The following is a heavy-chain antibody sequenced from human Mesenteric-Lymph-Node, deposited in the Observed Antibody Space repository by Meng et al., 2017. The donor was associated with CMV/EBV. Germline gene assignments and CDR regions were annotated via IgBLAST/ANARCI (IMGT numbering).Heavy chain of an antibody. CDR1: GFTFSTYS. D-gene: IGHD6-13*01. V-gene: IGHV3-48*04. CDR2: ISTSGASI. CDR3: ATMYSVTWFYFDY. J-gene: IGHJ4*02. Sequence: GESLKISCAASGFTFSTYSMNWVRQAPGKGLEWVSHISTSGASIYYVESVKGRFTISRDNARNSLTLQMNSLRAEDTAVYYCATMYSVTWFYFDYWGQGTLVTVSS.